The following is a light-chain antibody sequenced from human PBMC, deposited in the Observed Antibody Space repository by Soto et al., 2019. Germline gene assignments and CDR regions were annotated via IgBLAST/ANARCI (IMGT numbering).Light chain of an antibody. Sequence: EIVMTQSPATLSVSPGERVTLSCRASESLSTYLAWYQQKPGQAPRLLIYGASTKATGIPARFSGSGSATDFTLTISSLQSEDFAVYYCQSYNDWPFTFGQGTNVDIK. V-gene: IGKV3-15*01. CDR3: QSYNDWPFT. J-gene: IGKJ2*01. CDR2: GAS. CDR1: ESLSTY.